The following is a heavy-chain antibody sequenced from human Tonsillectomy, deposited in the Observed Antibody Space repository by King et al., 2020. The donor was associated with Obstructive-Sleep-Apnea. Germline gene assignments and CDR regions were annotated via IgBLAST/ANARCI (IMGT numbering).Heavy chain of an antibody. V-gene: IGHV3-21*01. CDR1: GFTFSSFS. CDR2: IISSSGFI. J-gene: IGHJ3*02. D-gene: IGHD2-15*01. CDR3: TRADCSGGSCYRGFDAFDI. Sequence: EAQLVQSGGGLVKPGGSLRLSCAASGFTFSSFSMNWVRQAPGKGLEWGSSIISSSGFIYSADSVKGRFTISRDNAKNSLYLQMNSLRAEDTAAYYCTRADCSGGSCYRGFDAFDIWGQGTMVTVSS.